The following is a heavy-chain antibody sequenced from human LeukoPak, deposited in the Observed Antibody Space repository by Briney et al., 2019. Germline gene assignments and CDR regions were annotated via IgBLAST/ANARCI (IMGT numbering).Heavy chain of an antibody. Sequence: GGSLRLSCAASRFTFSTYGMSWARQAPGKGLEWVASINHNGNVNYYVDSVKGRFTISRDNAKNSLYLQMSNLRAEDTAVYFCARGGGLDVWGQGATVTVSS. CDR2: INHNGNVN. J-gene: IGHJ6*02. V-gene: IGHV3-7*03. D-gene: IGHD3-16*01. CDR3: ARGGGLDV. CDR1: RFTFSTYG.